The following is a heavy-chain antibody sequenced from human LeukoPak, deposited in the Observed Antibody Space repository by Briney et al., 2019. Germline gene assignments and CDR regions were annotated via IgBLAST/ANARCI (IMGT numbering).Heavy chain of an antibody. CDR1: GFTFSSYG. CDR2: ISYDGSNK. V-gene: IGHV3-30*03. CDR3: VRDGLLVSGVALDV. J-gene: IGHJ3*01. Sequence: GGSLRLSCAASGFTFSSYGMHWVRQAPGKGLEWVAVISYDGSNKYYADSVKGRFTISRDNAQNTVFLQMNALRAEDTAVYYCVRDGLLVSGVALDVWGQGTLVTV. D-gene: IGHD2-21*02.